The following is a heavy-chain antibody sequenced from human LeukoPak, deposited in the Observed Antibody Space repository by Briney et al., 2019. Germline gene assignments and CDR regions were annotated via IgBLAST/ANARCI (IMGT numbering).Heavy chain of an antibody. V-gene: IGHV3-74*01. CDR3: AREGPAGEGYFDY. J-gene: IGHJ4*02. D-gene: IGHD6-19*01. CDR1: GFTFSSTW. CDR2: INSDGNTT. Sequence: GGSLRLSCAASGFTFSSTWMHWVRQAPGRGLVWVSRINSDGNTTTYADSVKGRFTISRDNAKNALYLQMNSLRAEDTAVYYCAREGPAGEGYFDYWGQGTLVTVSS.